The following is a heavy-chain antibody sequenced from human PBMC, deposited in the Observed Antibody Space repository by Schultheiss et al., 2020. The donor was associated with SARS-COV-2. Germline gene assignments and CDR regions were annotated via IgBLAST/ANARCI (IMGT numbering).Heavy chain of an antibody. Sequence: GGSLRLSCTASGFTFSNSDMNWVRQAPGKGLEWVSGVSWNGSRTHYADSVKGRFIISRDNSRNFLYQQMNSLRAEDTAVYYCARDGGPQTYSSGWLDYWGQGTLVTVSS. CDR1: GFTFSNSD. CDR3: ARDGGPQTYSSGWLDY. D-gene: IGHD6-19*01. V-gene: IGHV3-19*01. J-gene: IGHJ4*02. CDR2: VSWNGSRT.